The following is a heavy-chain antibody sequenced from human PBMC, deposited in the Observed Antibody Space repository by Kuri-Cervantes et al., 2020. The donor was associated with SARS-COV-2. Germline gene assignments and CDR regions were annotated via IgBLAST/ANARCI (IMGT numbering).Heavy chain of an antibody. J-gene: IGHJ4*02. CDR3: ARDTRCLCSSTSCYYHRGYYDY. D-gene: IGHD2-2*01. CDR1: GGSVSSGSDY. CDR2: IYYSGST. Sequence: SETLSLTCTVSGGSVSSGSDYWSWIRQPPGKGLEWIGYIYYSGSTNYNPSLKSRVTISVDTYKTQFSQKLSTVTAADTAVYYGARDTRCLCSSTSCYYHRGYYDYWGQGTLVTFSS. V-gene: IGHV4-61*01.